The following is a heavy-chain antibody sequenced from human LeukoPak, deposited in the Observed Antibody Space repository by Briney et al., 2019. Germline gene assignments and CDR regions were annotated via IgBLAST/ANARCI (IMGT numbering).Heavy chain of an antibody. V-gene: IGHV3-30*18. Sequence: GGSLRLSCAASGFTYSSYGMHWVRQAPGKGLEWVAVISYDGSNKYYADSVKGRFTISRDNSENTLYLQMNSLRAEDTAVYYCAKDQTDSSGYLGGFDYWGQGTLVTVSS. J-gene: IGHJ4*02. CDR2: ISYDGSNK. CDR1: GFTYSSYG. CDR3: AKDQTDSSGYLGGFDY. D-gene: IGHD3-22*01.